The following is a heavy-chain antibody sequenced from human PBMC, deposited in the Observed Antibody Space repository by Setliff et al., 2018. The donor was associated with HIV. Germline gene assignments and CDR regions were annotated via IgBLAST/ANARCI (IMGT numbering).Heavy chain of an antibody. CDR3: ARARGLLPYYYLDV. CDR1: GGSIRSYY. CDR2: IYYSGST. Sequence: PSETLSLTCTVSGGSIRSYYWSWIRQHPGKGLEWIGYIYYSGSTYYNPSLKSRVTMSVDTSKNQFSLKLSSVTAADTAVYYCARARGLLPYYYLDVWGKGTTVTVSS. D-gene: IGHD3-10*01. J-gene: IGHJ6*03. V-gene: IGHV4-31*03.